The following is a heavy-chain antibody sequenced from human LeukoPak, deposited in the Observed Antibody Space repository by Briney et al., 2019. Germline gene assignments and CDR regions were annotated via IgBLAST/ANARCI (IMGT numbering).Heavy chain of an antibody. CDR3: AKDLVRGIINAFDI. CDR1: GFTFSSYG. D-gene: IGHD3-10*01. J-gene: IGHJ3*02. V-gene: IGHV3-30*02. Sequence: PGGSLRLSCAASGFTFSSYGMHWVRQAPGKGLEWVAFIRYDGSNKYYADSVKGRFTISRDNSKNTLYLQMNSLRAEDTAVYYCAKDLVRGIINAFDIWGQGTMVTVSS. CDR2: IRYDGSNK.